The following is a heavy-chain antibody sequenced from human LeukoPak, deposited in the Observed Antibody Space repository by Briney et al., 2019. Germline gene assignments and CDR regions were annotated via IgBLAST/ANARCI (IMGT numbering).Heavy chain of an antibody. CDR3: ARGSYGFDY. D-gene: IGHD6-6*01. Sequence: SQSLSLTCAVSGGSISSGGYSWSWIRQPPGKGLEWIGYIYHSGSTNYNPSLKSRVTISVDTSKNQFSLKLSSVTAADTAVYYCARGSYGFDYWGQGTLVTVSS. CDR2: IYHSGST. V-gene: IGHV4-30-2*01. CDR1: GGSISSGGYS. J-gene: IGHJ4*02.